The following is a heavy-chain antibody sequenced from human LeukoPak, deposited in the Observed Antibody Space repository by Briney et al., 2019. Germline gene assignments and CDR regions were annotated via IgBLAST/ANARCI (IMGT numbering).Heavy chain of an antibody. J-gene: IGHJ6*03. V-gene: IGHV1-69*06. Sequence: ASVTVSCKHSGGTFSSYAISWVRQAPGQGLEWMGGIIPIFGTAHYAQKFQGRVTITADKSTSTAYMELSSLRSEDTAVYYCARARGATDGYNYARYYYYMDVWGKGTTVTVSS. CDR3: ARARGATDGYNYARYYYYMDV. D-gene: IGHD5-24*01. CDR2: IIPIFGTA. CDR1: GGTFSSYA.